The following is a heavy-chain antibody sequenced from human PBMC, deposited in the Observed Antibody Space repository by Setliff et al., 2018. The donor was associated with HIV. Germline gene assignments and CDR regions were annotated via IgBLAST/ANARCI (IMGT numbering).Heavy chain of an antibody. CDR3: AKTIGRYFDIFDN. D-gene: IGHD3-9*01. CDR1: GGSTSSTSYY. Sequence: PSETLSLTCTVSGGSTSSTSYYWGWIRQPPGTGLEWIGSISSSGNTYYNPSLKSRVTTSVDTPKNPFSLKLNSVTAADTAVYHCAKTIGRYFDIFDNWGQGTLGTVSS. CDR2: ISSSGNT. V-gene: IGHV4-39*01. J-gene: IGHJ4*02.